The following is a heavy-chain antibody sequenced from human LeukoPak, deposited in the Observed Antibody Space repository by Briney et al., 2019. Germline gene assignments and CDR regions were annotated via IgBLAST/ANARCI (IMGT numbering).Heavy chain of an antibody. J-gene: IGHJ2*01. CDR2: IYHSGST. Sequence: SETLSLTCTVSGYSISSGYYWGWIRQPPGKGLEWIGSIYHSGSTHYNPSLKSRVTISVDTSKNQFSLKLSSVTAADTAVYYCARRYSSSWYNYWYFDLWGRGTLVTVSS. CDR1: GYSISSGYY. CDR3: ARRYSSSWYNYWYFDL. V-gene: IGHV4-38-2*02. D-gene: IGHD6-13*01.